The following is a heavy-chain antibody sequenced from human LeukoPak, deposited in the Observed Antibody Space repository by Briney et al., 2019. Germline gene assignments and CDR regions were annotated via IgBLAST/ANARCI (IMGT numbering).Heavy chain of an antibody. J-gene: IGHJ6*02. CDR3: AKKLRFLGMDV. Sequence: GGSLRLSCAASGFTFGSYAMSWVRQAPGKGLEWVSGISNSGGSTYYADSVKGRFTISRDSSKNTLYLQMNSLRAEDTAVYYCAKKLRFLGMDVWGQGTTVTVSS. D-gene: IGHD3-3*01. CDR2: ISNSGGST. CDR1: GFTFGSYA. V-gene: IGHV3-23*01.